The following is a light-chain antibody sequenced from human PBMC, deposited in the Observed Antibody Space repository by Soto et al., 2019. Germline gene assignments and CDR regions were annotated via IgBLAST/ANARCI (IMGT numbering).Light chain of an antibody. V-gene: IGKV3-11*01. J-gene: IGKJ2*01. CDR3: QQRSNWPRT. CDR1: QSVSRY. Sequence: EIVLTQSPATLSLSPGERATLSCRASQSVSRYLAWYQQKPGQAPRLLIYDAFNRAIGIPARFSGSGSGTDFTLTISSLEPEDFAVYYCQQRSNWPRTFGQGTKLEIK. CDR2: DAF.